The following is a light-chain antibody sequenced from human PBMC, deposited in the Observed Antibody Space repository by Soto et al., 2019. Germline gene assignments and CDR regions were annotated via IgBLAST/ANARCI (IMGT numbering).Light chain of an antibody. CDR1: QSISSY. J-gene: IGKJ2*01. V-gene: IGKV3-11*01. CDR3: QQRGNWPYT. CDR2: AAS. Sequence: EIVLTQSPATLSLSPGERATLSCRASQSISSYLAWYQQKPGQAPRLLIYAASNRATGVPARFSGSGSATDFTLTISSLEPEDFAVYYCQQRGNWPYTFGQGTKLVIK.